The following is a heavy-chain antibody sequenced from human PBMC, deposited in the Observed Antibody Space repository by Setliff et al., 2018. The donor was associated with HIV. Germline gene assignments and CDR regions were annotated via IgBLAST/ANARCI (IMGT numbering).Heavy chain of an antibody. CDR1: GGSFSSYS. J-gene: IGHJ6*03. CDR2: INRSGST. V-gene: IGHV4-34*01. D-gene: IGHD3-16*01. CDR3: GSIMVGGAMSYSYYYMDV. Sequence: SETLSLTCAVYGGSFSSYSWTWIRQPPGKGLEWIGEINRSGSTNYNPSLKSRLTIIVDTSKNQFSLKLNSVTAADTAVYYCGSIMVGGAMSYSYYYMDVWDKGTTVTVSS.